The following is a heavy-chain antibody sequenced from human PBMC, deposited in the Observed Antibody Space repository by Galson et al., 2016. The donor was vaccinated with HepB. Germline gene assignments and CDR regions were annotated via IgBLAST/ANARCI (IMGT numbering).Heavy chain of an antibody. J-gene: IGHJ4*02. V-gene: IGHV3-53*01. CDR3: ATGLGGIAPAGY. CDR2: IYSGGNT. CDR1: GFTVSNNY. D-gene: IGHD6-25*01. Sequence: SLRLSCAVSGFTVSNNYMTWVRQAPGKGLEYVSCIYSGGNTHYADSVKGRFTISRDNSKNTLYLQMNSLRADDTATYYCATGLGGIAPAGYWGRGTPVTVSS.